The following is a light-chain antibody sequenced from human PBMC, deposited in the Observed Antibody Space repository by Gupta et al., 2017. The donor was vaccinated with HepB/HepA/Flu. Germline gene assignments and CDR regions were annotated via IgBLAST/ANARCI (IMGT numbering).Light chain of an antibody. CDR2: DAS. Sequence: EIVLTQSPVSLSLSPGERATLSCRASQSVSSYLAWYQQKPGQAPRLLIYDASNRATGIPARCSGSGSGTDFTLTISSLEPEDFAVYYCQQRSNWPPALTFGGGTKVEIK. J-gene: IGKJ4*01. V-gene: IGKV3-11*01. CDR1: QSVSSY. CDR3: QQRSNWPPALT.